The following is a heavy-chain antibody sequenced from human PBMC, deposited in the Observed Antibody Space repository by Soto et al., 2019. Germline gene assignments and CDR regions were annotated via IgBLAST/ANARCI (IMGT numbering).Heavy chain of an antibody. J-gene: IGHJ4*02. V-gene: IGHV4-30-4*01. CDR1: GGSISSGDYY. CDR2: IYYSGST. CDR3: ARLWFGESEGFFFDN. D-gene: IGHD3-10*01. Sequence: SETLSLTCTVSGGSISSGDYYWSWIRQPPGKGLEWIAYIYYSGSTYHNPSLKSPVSISIDTSKNLFSLKLSSVTAADTAVYYCARLWFGESEGFFFDNWGRGTLVTVSS.